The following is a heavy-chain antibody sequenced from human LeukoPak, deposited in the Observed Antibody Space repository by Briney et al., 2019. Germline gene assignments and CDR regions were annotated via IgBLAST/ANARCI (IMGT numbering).Heavy chain of an antibody. CDR2: INSDGSST. V-gene: IGHV3-74*01. CDR1: GFTISSYW. Sequence: PGGSLRLSCAASGFTISSYWMHWVRQAPGKGLVWVSRINSDGSSTSYADSVKGRFTISRDNAKNTLYLQMNSLRAEDTAVYYCATWWEGIAAQEFIFWGQGTLVTVSS. J-gene: IGHJ4*02. D-gene: IGHD6-13*01. CDR3: ATWWEGIAAQEFIF.